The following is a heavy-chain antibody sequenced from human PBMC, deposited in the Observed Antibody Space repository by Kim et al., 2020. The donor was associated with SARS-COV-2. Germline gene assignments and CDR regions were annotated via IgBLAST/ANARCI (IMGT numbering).Heavy chain of an antibody. CDR3: AKARADGSGSYFDY. J-gene: IGHJ4*02. D-gene: IGHD3-10*01. CDR2: ISWDGGST. Sequence: GGSLRLSCAASGFTFDDYTMHWVRQAPGKGLEWVSLISWDGGSTYYADSVKGRFTISRDNSKNSLYLQMNSLRTEDTALYYCAKARADGSGSYFDYWGQGTLVTVSS. V-gene: IGHV3-43*01. CDR1: GFTFDDYT.